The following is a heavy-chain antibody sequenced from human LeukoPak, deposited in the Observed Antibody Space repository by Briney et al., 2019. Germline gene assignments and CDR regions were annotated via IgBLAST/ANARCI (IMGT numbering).Heavy chain of an antibody. V-gene: IGHV4-4*02. J-gene: IGHJ3*02. CDR1: GGSISSSNW. Sequence: TSETLSLTCTVSGGSISSSNWWSWVRQPPGKGLEWIGEIYHSGSTNYNPSLKSRVTISVDKSKNQFSLKLSSVTAADTAVYYCARGGVGATPGAFDIWGQGTMVTVSS. D-gene: IGHD1-26*01. CDR3: ARGGVGATPGAFDI. CDR2: IYHSGST.